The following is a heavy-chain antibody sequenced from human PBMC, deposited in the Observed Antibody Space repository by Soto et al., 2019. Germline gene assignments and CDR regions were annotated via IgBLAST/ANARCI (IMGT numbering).Heavy chain of an antibody. CDR3: SRVNSMGPGGIVNGFDP. Sequence: QVPLVQSGAEVKKPGSSVTVSCKASGGTFSSYAIHWVRQAPGQGLQWMGGIIPMYGPAKYAQRIQGRVTDNAGETTDNGQMELNRPASPRKAGYYLSRVNSMGPGGIVNGFDPWGHGTLVTVSS. J-gene: IGHJ5*02. CDR1: GGTFSSYA. CDR2: IIPMYGPA. V-gene: IGHV1-69*01. D-gene: IGHD3-10*01.